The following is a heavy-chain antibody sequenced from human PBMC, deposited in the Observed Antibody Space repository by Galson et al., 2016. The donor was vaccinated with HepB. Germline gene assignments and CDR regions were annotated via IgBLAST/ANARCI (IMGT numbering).Heavy chain of an antibody. Sequence: QSGAEVKKPGESLRISCKGSGYSFTSYWISWVRQMPGKGLEWMGRIDPSDSYTNYSPSFQGHVTISADKSISTAYLQWSSLKASDTAVYYCARGGAAASTDYYYGMDVWGQGTTVTVSS. J-gene: IGHJ6*02. CDR2: IDPSDSYT. D-gene: IGHD6-13*01. CDR3: ARGGAAASTDYYYGMDV. CDR1: GYSFTSYW. V-gene: IGHV5-10-1*01.